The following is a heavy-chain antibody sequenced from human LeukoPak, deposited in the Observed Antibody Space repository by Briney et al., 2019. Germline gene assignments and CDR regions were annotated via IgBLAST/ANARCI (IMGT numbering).Heavy chain of an antibody. D-gene: IGHD3-22*01. CDR1: AGSISSSDYY. J-gene: IGHJ6*03. CDR2: ISYSGNI. V-gene: IGHV4-39*02. Sequence: SETLSLTCTVSAGSISSSDYYWGWIRQSPGKGLEWIGRISYSGNIYYNPSLKSRVTISVDTSKNHFSLRLSSVTAADTAVYYCSRLTHSYYSDTSGYYPYYYMDVWGEGTTVAVSS. CDR3: SRLTHSYYSDTSGYYPYYYMDV.